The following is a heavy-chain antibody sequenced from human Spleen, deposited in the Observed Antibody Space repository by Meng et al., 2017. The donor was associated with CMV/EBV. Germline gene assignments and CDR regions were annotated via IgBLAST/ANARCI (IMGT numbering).Heavy chain of an antibody. CDR3: ARSSGYSGYDYGMDV. Sequence: SLKISCAASGFTFDDFAMHWVRQAPGKGLEWVSGISWNRGSIGYADSVKGRFTISRDNAKNSLYLQMNSLRAEETAIYCCARSSGYSGYDYGMDVWGQGTTVTVSS. CDR1: GFTFDDFA. V-gene: IGHV3-9*01. D-gene: IGHD5-12*01. J-gene: IGHJ6*02. CDR2: ISWNRGSI.